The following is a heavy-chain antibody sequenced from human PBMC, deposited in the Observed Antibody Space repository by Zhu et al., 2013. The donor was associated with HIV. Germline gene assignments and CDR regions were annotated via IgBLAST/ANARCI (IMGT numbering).Heavy chain of an antibody. D-gene: IGHD6-6*01. CDR1: GYIFNGYY. V-gene: IGHV1-2*02. CDR3: ARDVQDGPLDL. J-gene: IGHJ5*02. Sequence: QVQLVQAGAELKXPGASVKVSXKASGYIFNGYYIHWVRQAPGQGLEWIGWINPNKGGTKSLQNFRGRVALSRDMSTSTVSLQLFNLTSDDTALYYCARDVQDGPLDLWGQGSLVTVSS. CDR2: INPNKGGT.